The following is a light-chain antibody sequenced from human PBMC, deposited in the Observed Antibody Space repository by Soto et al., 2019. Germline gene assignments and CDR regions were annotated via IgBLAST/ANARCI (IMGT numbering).Light chain of an antibody. Sequence: DIQMTQSPSSVSASVGDRVTITCRASQGISTWLAWYQQKPGQAPKLLIYAASSLQSGVSSRFSGSGSGTDFTLTISSLQPEDFASYYCLQSDSFPHSFGPGTKLHIK. CDR3: LQSDSFPHS. J-gene: IGKJ2*01. CDR2: AAS. V-gene: IGKV1-12*01. CDR1: QGISTW.